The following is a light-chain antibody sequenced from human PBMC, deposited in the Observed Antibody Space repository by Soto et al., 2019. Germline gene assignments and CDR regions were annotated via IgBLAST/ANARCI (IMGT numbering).Light chain of an antibody. V-gene: IGKV1-5*03. CDR1: QSISNW. CDR3: QQYNSDPWT. Sequence: DIQMTQSPSTLSASVGDRVTITCRASQSISNWLAWCQQKPGKAPKVLIYKASSLESGVPSRFSGSGSGTEFTLTISNLRPDDFATYYCQQYNSDPWTFGQGTKVEIK. J-gene: IGKJ1*01. CDR2: KAS.